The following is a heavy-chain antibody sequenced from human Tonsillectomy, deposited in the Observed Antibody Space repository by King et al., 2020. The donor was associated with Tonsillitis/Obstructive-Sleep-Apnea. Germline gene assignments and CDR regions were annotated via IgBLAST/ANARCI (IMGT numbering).Heavy chain of an antibody. CDR3: ARGGTGTNFDY. CDR2: IYYSGST. J-gene: IGHJ4*02. CDR1: GGSISSSSYY. V-gene: IGHV4-39*01. D-gene: IGHD1-7*01. Sequence: LQLQESGPGPVKPSETLSLTCTVSGGSISSSSYYWGWIRQPPGKGLEWIGSIYYSGSTYYNPSLKSRVTISVDTSKNQFSLKLSSVTAADTAVYYCARGGTGTNFDYWGQGTLVTVSS.